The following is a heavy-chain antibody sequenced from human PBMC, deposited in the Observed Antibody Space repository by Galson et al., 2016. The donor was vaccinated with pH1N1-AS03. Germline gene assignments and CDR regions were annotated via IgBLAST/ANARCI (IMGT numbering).Heavy chain of an antibody. CDR3: ARGHAGTFDY. Sequence: SLRLSCAASGFTFSNYIMNWVRQAPGKGLAWVSSISSSSSYIYSADSVKGRFTISRDNSKNSLYLQMNSLRAEDTAVYYCARGHAGTFDYRGRGTLVTVAS. V-gene: IGHV3-21*01. D-gene: IGHD6-13*01. CDR2: ISSSSSYI. CDR1: GFTFSNYI. J-gene: IGHJ4*02.